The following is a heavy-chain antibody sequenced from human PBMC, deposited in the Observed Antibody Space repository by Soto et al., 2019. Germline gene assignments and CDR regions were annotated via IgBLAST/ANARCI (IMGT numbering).Heavy chain of an antibody. CDR2: ISYDGSNT. CDR3: AKDLTLGIVGAWGHYFEY. Sequence: QVQLVESGGGVLQPGRSLRLSCVASGFTFSSFAMHWVRQAPGKGLEWVAFISYDGSNTYYADSVKGRVTISRDNSKKTVYLEINSLRAEDTAVYHCAKDLTLGIVGAWGHYFEYWGQGTLVTVSS. V-gene: IGHV3-30-3*01. D-gene: IGHD1-26*01. J-gene: IGHJ4*02. CDR1: GFTFSSFA.